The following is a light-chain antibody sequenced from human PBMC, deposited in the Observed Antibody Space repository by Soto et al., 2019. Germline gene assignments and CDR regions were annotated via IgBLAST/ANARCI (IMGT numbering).Light chain of an antibody. Sequence: EIVLTQSPGTLSLSPGERATLSCRASQSVSSSYLAWYQEKPGQAPRLLIYDASNRATGIPARFSGSGSGTDCTLTISRLEPEDFAVYYCQLYSRSPRQITFGQGTRLEIK. J-gene: IGKJ5*01. CDR1: QSVSSSY. CDR3: QLYSRSPRQIT. CDR2: DAS. V-gene: IGKV3-20*01.